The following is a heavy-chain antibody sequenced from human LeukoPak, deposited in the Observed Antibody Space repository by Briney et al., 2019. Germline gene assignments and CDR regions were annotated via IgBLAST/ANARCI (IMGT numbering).Heavy chain of an antibody. Sequence: GGSLRLSCAVSGITFSKYWMHWVRQVPGKGLVWVSRIHSDGSTTDYADSVKGRFTITRDSAKNTLYLEMNSLRVEDTAVYYCTRDANHYGGMDVWGQGTTVTVSS. CDR2: IHSDGSTT. CDR1: GITFSKYW. V-gene: IGHV3-74*01. CDR3: TRDANHYGGMDV. J-gene: IGHJ6*02.